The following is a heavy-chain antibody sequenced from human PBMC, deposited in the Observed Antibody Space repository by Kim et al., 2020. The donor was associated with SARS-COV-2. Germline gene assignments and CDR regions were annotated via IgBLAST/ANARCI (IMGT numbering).Heavy chain of an antibody. Sequence: PKSRVTISVDTSKNQFSVKLSSVTAADTAVYYCARARVGIFGVVTHFDYWGQGTLVTVSS. J-gene: IGHJ4*02. D-gene: IGHD3-3*01. V-gene: IGHV4-59*01. CDR3: ARARVGIFGVVTHFDY.